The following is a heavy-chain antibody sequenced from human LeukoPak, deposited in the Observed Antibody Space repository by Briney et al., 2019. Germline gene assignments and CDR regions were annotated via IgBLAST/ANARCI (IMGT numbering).Heavy chain of an antibody. CDR1: GFTFSDYH. D-gene: IGHD1-26*01. J-gene: IGHJ4*02. CDR2: ISSSSIYT. CDR3: ARDGRGGGSYYSDY. V-gene: IGHV3-11*05. Sequence: AGGSLRLSCAASGFTFSDYHMSWIRQAPGKGLEWVSYISSSSIYTNYADSVKGRFTISRDNAKNSLDLQMNSLRAEDTALYYCARDGRGGGSYYSDYWGQGTLVTVSS.